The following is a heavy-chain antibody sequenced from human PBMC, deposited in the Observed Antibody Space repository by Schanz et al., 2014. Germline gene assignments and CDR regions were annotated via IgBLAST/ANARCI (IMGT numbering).Heavy chain of an antibody. Sequence: EVQLMESGGGLVKPGGSLRLSCAASGFNFSDYAMCWVRQAPGKGLEWVSAISGGGGTTYYTDSVKGRFTISRDNSKNTLYLQMNSLRAEDTAVYYCARKMKLGVYGGKGHDSLDIWGQGTMVTVSS. V-gene: IGHV3-23*01. CDR1: GFNFSDYA. CDR3: ARKMKLGVYGGKGHDSLDI. D-gene: IGHD4-17*01. CDR2: ISGGGGTT. J-gene: IGHJ3*02.